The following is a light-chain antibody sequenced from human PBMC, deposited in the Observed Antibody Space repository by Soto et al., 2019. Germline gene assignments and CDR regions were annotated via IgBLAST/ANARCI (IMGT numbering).Light chain of an antibody. CDR3: QQYNNWPRT. CDR1: QSISNN. CDR2: GAS. V-gene: IGKV3-15*01. Sequence: EIVMTQSPATLSLSPVEIATLSCRASQSISNNLAWYQQQPGQTPRLLIYGASTTATGIPARFSGSGSGTEFTLTINSLQSEDFAVYYCQQYNNWPRTFGQGTKVDIK. J-gene: IGKJ1*01.